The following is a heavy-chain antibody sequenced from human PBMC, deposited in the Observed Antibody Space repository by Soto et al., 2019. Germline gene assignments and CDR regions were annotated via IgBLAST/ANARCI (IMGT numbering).Heavy chain of an antibody. V-gene: IGHV4-30-4*01. CDR3: ARVRMATTYYFDY. J-gene: IGHJ4*02. CDR2: IYYSGST. Sequence: SETLSLTCTVSGGSISSGDYYWSWIRQPPGKGLEWIGYIYYSGSTYYNPSLKSRVTISVDTSKNQFSLKLSSVTAADTAVYYCARVRMATTYYFDYWGQGTLVTVSS. CDR1: GGSISSGDYY. D-gene: IGHD5-12*01.